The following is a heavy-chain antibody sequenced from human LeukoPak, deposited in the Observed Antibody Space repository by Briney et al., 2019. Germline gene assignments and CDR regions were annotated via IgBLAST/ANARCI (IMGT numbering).Heavy chain of an antibody. J-gene: IGHJ4*02. CDR3: AREYCSGGSCFRRLRFPDY. Sequence: SETLSPTCAVYGGSFSGYYWSWIRQPPGKGLEWIGEINHSGSTNYNPSLKSRVTISVDTSKNQFSLKLSSVTAADTAVYYCAREYCSGGSCFRRLRFPDYWGQGTLVTVSS. V-gene: IGHV4-34*01. CDR2: INHSGST. D-gene: IGHD2-15*01. CDR1: GGSFSGYY.